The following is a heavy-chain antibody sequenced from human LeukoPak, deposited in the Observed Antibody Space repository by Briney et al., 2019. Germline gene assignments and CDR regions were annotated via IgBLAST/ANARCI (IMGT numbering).Heavy chain of an antibody. CDR1: GGTFSSYA. Sequence: SVKVSCKASGGTFSSYAIGWVRQAPGQGLEWMGGIIPIFGTANYAQKFQGRVTITADKSTSTAYMELSSLRSEDTAVYYCARGSKYCSGGSCLQHWGQGTLVTVSS. J-gene: IGHJ1*01. CDR2: IIPIFGTA. CDR3: ARGSKYCSGGSCLQH. D-gene: IGHD2-15*01. V-gene: IGHV1-69*06.